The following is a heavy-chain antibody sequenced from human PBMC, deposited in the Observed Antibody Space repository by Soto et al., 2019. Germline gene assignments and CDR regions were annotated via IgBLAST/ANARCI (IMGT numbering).Heavy chain of an antibody. D-gene: IGHD2-21*02. Sequence: GSLRLCCAASGLTFSNYAMNWVRQAPGKGLEWVSGISGSGCSTYYADSVKGRFTISRDNSMNTLFLQMNSLRAEDAAVYYCAKYTQVVVTAYFDYWGQGALVTVSS. CDR3: AKYTQVVVTAYFDY. CDR2: ISGSGCST. V-gene: IGHV3-23*01. J-gene: IGHJ4*02. CDR1: GLTFSNYA.